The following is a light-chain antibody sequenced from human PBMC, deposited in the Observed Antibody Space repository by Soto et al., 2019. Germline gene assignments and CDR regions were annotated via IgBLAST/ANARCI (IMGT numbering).Light chain of an antibody. V-gene: IGLV1-40*01. CDR3: RPYDRRLRGSI. CDR2: GNS. CDR1: SSNIGAGYD. J-gene: IGLJ2*01. Sequence: QSVLTQPPSVSGAPGQRVTISCTGSSSNIGAGYDVHWYQQLPGTAPKLLIYGNSNRPSGVPDRFSGSKSGTSASLAITGRQAEEEAHYYCRPYDRRLRGSIFGGGTKLTVL.